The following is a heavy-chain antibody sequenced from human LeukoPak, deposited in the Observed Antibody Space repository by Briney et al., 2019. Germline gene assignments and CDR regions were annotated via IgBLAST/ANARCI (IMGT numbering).Heavy chain of an antibody. CDR1: GFTFSSYA. CDR2: ISSSSSYI. D-gene: IGHD1/OR15-1a*01. V-gene: IGHV3-21*01. CDR3: ARGTSTGDY. Sequence: PGGSLRLSCAASGFTFSSYAMSWVRQAPGKGLEWVSSISSSSSYIYYADSVKGRFTISRYNAKNSLYLQMNSLRAEDTAVYYCARGTSTGDYWGQGTLVTVSS. J-gene: IGHJ4*02.